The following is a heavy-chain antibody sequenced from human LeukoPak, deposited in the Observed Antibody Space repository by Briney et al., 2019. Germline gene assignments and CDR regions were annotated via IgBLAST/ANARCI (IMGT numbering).Heavy chain of an antibody. V-gene: IGHV3-7*03. CDR2: IKQDGSEK. Sequence: GGSLRLSCAASGFTFSSYWMSWVRQAPGKGLEWVANIKQDGSEKYYVDSVKGRFTISRDNSKNTLYLQMNSLRAEDTAVYYCAEDLSQYYYDSSGFRGWGQGTLVTVSS. CDR3: AEDLSQYYYDSSGFRG. D-gene: IGHD3-22*01. J-gene: IGHJ4*02. CDR1: GFTFSSYW.